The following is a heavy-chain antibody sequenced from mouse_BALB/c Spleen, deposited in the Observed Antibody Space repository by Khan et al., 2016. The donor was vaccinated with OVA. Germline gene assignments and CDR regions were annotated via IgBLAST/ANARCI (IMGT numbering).Heavy chain of an antibody. J-gene: IGHJ1*01. V-gene: IGHV3-2*02. CDR2: ISYSGST. CDR3: ARKDYNANWYFDV. Sequence: EVQLVESGPGLVKPSQSMSLTCTVTGYSITSDYAWNWIRQFPGNKLEWMGYISYSGSTSYKPSLKRRISFTRDTSKNQFFLQLNSVTTGDTSAYYGARKDYNANWYFDVWGAGTTVTVSS. CDR1: GYSITSDYA. D-gene: IGHD1-1*02.